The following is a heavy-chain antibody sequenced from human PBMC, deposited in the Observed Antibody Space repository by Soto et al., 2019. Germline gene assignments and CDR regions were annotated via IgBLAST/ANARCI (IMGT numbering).Heavy chain of an antibody. CDR1: GYTFTGYY. D-gene: IGHD3-10*01. Sequence: VASVKVSCKASGYTFTGYYIHWVRQAPGQGLEWMGWINPNSGDTNSAQKFQGRVTMTRDTSISTAYMELSRLRSDGTAVYYCARVPCITTSCSPLNLFDPWGQGTLVTVSS. V-gene: IGHV1-2*02. J-gene: IGHJ5*02. CDR2: INPNSGDT. CDR3: ARVPCITTSCSPLNLFDP.